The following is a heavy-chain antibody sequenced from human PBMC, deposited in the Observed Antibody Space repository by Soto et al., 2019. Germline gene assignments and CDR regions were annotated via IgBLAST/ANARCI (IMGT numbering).Heavy chain of an antibody. Sequence: SETLSLTCTVSGGSISSGGYYWSWIRQHPGKGLEWIGYIYYSGSTYYNPSLKGRVTISVDTSKNQFSLKLSSVTAADTAVYYCARERGYCSGGSCYTAYWFDPWGQGTLVTVCS. CDR1: GGSISSGGYY. D-gene: IGHD2-15*01. CDR3: ARERGYCSGGSCYTAYWFDP. J-gene: IGHJ5*02. V-gene: IGHV4-31*03. CDR2: IYYSGST.